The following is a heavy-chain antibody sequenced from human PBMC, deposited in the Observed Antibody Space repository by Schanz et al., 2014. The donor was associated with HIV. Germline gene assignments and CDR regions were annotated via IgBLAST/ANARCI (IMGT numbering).Heavy chain of an antibody. Sequence: QVQLVESGGGLVKPGGSLRLSCAASGFTFSDYYMSWIRQAPGKGLEWVAFISYDGSNKYYADSVKGRFTISRDNSMNTLYLQMNSLRAEDTAVYYCAKFLRKYDYYGMDVWGQGTTVTVSS. J-gene: IGHJ6*02. CDR1: GFTFSDYY. V-gene: IGHV3-30*18. CDR3: AKFLRKYDYYGMDV. CDR2: ISYDGSNK.